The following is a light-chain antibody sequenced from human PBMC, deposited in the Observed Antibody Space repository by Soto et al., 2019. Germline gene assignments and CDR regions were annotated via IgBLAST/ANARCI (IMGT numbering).Light chain of an antibody. CDR2: GAS. CDR3: KQYNNWWT. V-gene: IGKV3D-15*01. Sequence: EVVLTQSPDTLSFSPGERATLSCMASQNFGSTYLAWYQQKRGQAPRFLIYGASSRATGIPDRFSGSGSGTEFTLTISSLQSEDFAVYYCKQYNNWWTCGQGNKGDIK. J-gene: IGKJ1*01. CDR1: QNFGSTY.